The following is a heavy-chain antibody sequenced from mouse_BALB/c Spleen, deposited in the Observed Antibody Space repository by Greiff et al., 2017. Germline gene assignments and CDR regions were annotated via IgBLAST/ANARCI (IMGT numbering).Heavy chain of an antibody. D-gene: IGHD1-1*01. CDR3: TREITTVVEDAMDY. CDR2: ISSGGSYT. Sequence: EVKLMESGGGLVKPGGSLKLSCAASGFTFSSYTMSWVRQTPEKRLEWVATISSGGSYTYYPDSVKGRFTISRDNAKNTLYLQMSSLKSEDTAMYYCTREITTVVEDAMDYWGQGTSVTVSS. CDR1: GFTFSSYT. V-gene: IGHV5-6-4*01. J-gene: IGHJ4*01.